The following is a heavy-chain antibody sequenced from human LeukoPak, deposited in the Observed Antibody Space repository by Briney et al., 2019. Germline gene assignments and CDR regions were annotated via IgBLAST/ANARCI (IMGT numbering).Heavy chain of an antibody. CDR3: ARDPRSIVLGYYYYYMDV. CDR1: GGSISSYY. D-gene: IGHD2/OR15-2a*01. Sequence: SETLSLTCTVSGGSISSYYWSWIRQPAGKGLEWIGRIYTSGGTNYNPSLKSRVTISVDKSKNQFSLKLSSVTAADTAVYYCARDPRSIVLGYYYYYMDVWGKGTTVTVSS. V-gene: IGHV4-4*07. J-gene: IGHJ6*03. CDR2: IYTSGGT.